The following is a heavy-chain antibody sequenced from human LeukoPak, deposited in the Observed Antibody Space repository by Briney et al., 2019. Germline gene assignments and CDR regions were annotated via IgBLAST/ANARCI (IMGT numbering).Heavy chain of an antibody. CDR2: IYWNDDK. CDR1: GGTISSYYW. CDR3: AHSPYGLERKGTEFDP. D-gene: IGHD1-1*01. Sequence: TLSLTCTVSGGTISSYYWNWIRQPPGKALEWLALIYWNDDKRYSPSLKSRLTITKDTSKNQVVLTMTNMDPVDTATYYCAHSPYGLERKGTEFDPWGQGTLVTVSS. V-gene: IGHV2-5*01. J-gene: IGHJ5*02.